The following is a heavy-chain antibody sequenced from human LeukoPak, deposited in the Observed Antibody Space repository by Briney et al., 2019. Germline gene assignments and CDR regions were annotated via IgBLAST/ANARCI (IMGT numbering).Heavy chain of an antibody. V-gene: IGHV7-4-1*02. CDR2: INTNTGNP. D-gene: IGHD3-3*01. J-gene: IGHJ6*02. CDR1: GGTFSSYA. Sequence: ASVKVSCTASGGTFSSYAIDWVRQAPGQGLEWMGWINTNTGNPTYAQGFTGRFVFSLDTSVSTAYLQISSLKAEDTAMYYCARRYYDFLSDLYGMDVWGQGTTVTVSS. CDR3: ARRYYDFLSDLYGMDV.